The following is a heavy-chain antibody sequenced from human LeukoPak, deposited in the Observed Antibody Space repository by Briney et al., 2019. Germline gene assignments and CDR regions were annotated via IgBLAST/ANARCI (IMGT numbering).Heavy chain of an antibody. CDR3: AKGSSTTCPCYRDH. J-gene: IGHJ4*02. CDR2: ISATRGNT. D-gene: IGHD2-2*01. V-gene: IGHV3-23*01. Sequence: PGGSLRFSCAASGFTFSSYAMSWVRQAPGKGLEWVSAISATRGNTYADSMQGRFSISRDNSKNTLYLQMNSLRAEDTAVYYCAKGSSTTCPCYRDHWGQGTLVTVSS. CDR1: GFTFSSYA.